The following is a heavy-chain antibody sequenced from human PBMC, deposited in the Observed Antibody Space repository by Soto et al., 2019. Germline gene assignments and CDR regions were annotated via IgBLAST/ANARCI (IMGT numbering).Heavy chain of an antibody. CDR1: GFTFSSYG. J-gene: IGHJ6*02. V-gene: IGHV3-33*01. Sequence: GGSLRLSCAASGFTFSSYGMHWVRQAPGKGLEWVAVIWYDGSNKYYADSXXXXXXXXXXNSXNTLYLQMNSLRAEDTAVYYCXRDXXSVAENYYYYGMDVWGQGTTVTVSS. CDR3: XRDXXSVAENYYYYGMDV. D-gene: IGHD2-15*01. CDR2: IWYDGSNK.